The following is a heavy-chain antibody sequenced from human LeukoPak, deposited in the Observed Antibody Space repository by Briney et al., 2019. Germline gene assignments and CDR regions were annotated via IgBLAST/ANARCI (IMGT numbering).Heavy chain of an antibody. Sequence: GGSLRLSCTVSGFIFGDFAFSWARQAPGKGLEWVGFIRSNTYDGTTEYAASVKGRFTISRDDSKRIAYLQMDSLKTEDTAVYYCTRHGGFGFYDLCGQGTLVTVS. J-gene: IGHJ5*02. CDR2: IRSNTYDGTT. CDR3: TRHGGFGFYDL. D-gene: IGHD2/OR15-2a*01. CDR1: GFIFGDFA. V-gene: IGHV3-49*04.